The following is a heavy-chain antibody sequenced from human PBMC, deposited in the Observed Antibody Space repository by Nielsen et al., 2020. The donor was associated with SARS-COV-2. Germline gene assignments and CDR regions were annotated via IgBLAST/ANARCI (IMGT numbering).Heavy chain of an antibody. J-gene: IGHJ6*02. CDR3: ARDRYGGYYYYYGMDV. CDR2: ISSSGSTI. V-gene: IGHV3-48*03. Sequence: RGSLRLSCAASGFTFSSYEMNWVRQAPGKGLEWVSYISSSGSTIYYADSVKGRFTISRDNAKNSLYLQMNSLRAEDTAVYYCARDRYGGYYYYYGMDVWGQGTTVTVSS. D-gene: IGHD1-26*01. CDR1: GFTFSSYE.